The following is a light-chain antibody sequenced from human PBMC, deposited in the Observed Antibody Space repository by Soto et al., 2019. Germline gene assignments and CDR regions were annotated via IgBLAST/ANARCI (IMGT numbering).Light chain of an antibody. CDR2: YDS. Sequence: SYELTQPPSVSVAPGKTARITCGGNNIGSKSVHWYQQKPGQAPVLVIYYDSDRPSGIPERFSGSNSGNTATLTISRVEAGDEAEYYCQVWDRSSDHVVFGGGTQLTVL. J-gene: IGLJ2*01. V-gene: IGLV3-21*04. CDR3: QVWDRSSDHVV. CDR1: NIGSKS.